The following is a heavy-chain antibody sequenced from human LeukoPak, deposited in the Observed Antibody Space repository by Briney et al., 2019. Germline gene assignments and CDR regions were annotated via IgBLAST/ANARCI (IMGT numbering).Heavy chain of an antibody. CDR3: ARYCSGGSCYRRAFDI. D-gene: IGHD2-15*01. Sequence: ASVKVSGKASGYTFTSYGISWVRQAPRQGLEWMGWISTYNGDTNYAQKFQGRVTITRDTSASTAYMELSSLRSEDTAVYYCARYCSGGSCYRRAFDIWGQGTMVTVSS. CDR2: ISTYNGDT. J-gene: IGHJ3*02. CDR1: GYTFTSYG. V-gene: IGHV1-18*01.